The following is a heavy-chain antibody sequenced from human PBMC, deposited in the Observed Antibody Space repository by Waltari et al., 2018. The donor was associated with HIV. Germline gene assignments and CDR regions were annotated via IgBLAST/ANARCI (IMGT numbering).Heavy chain of an antibody. V-gene: IGHV3-7*01. D-gene: IGHD3-10*01. CDR2: IKQDGSER. CDR3: ARDQRSMASFDY. Sequence: EVQLVESGGGLVQPGGSLRLSCAASGFTFSNYWMTWVRQTPGKGLGWVANIKQDGSERYYVDSVKGRFTISRDNAKNSLYLQRNSLTAEDTAVYYCARDQRSMASFDYWGQGTLVTVSS. CDR1: GFTFSNYW. J-gene: IGHJ4*02.